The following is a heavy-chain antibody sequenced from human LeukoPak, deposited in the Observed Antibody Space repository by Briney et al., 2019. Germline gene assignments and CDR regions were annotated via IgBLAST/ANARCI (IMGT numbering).Heavy chain of an antibody. J-gene: IGHJ6*03. CDR3: AREDAYSGYDVYYYMDV. CDR1: GFTFSNYA. D-gene: IGHD5-12*01. V-gene: IGHV3-23*01. CDR2: MSSGGYSE. Sequence: SGGSLRLSCAASGFTFSNYAMSWVRQAPGRGLEWVSVMSSGGYSEYYSDSVKGRFTISRDNAKNSVFLQMNSLRAEDTALYYCAREDAYSGYDVYYYMDVWGRGTTVTVSS.